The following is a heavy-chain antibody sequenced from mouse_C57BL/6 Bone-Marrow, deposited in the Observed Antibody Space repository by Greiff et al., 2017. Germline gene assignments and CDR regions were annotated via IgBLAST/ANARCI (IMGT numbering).Heavy chain of an antibody. V-gene: IGHV1-69*01. CDR3: ARRGYYYGSSDSAWFAY. Sequence: QVQLQQPGAELVMPGASVQLSCKASGYTFTSYWMHWVKQRPGQGLEWIGEIDPSDSYTNYNQKFKGKSTLTVDKSSSTAYMQLSSLTSEDSAVYYCARRGYYYGSSDSAWFAYWGQGTLVTVSA. CDR2: IDPSDSYT. J-gene: IGHJ3*01. CDR1: GYTFTSYW. D-gene: IGHD1-1*01.